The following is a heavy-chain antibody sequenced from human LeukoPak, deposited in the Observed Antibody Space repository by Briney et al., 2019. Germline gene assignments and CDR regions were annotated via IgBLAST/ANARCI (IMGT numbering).Heavy chain of an antibody. Sequence: ASVKVSCKASGYTFTSYYMHWVRQAPGQGLEWMGIINPSGGSTSYAQKFQGRVTMTRDTSTSTVYMELGSLRSEDTAVYYYARAPTSDEPFDYWGQGTLVTVSS. CDR2: INPSGGST. CDR3: ARAPTSDEPFDY. CDR1: GYTFTSYY. J-gene: IGHJ4*02. D-gene: IGHD1-14*01. V-gene: IGHV1-46*01.